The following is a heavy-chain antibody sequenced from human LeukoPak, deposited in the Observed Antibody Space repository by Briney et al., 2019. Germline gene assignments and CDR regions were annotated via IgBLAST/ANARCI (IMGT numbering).Heavy chain of an antibody. CDR2: IYYSGST. CDR1: GGSISSSSYY. CDR3: ARSPYGSSGPSDYYYYGMDV. J-gene: IGHJ6*02. Sequence: PSETLSLTCTVSGGSISSSSYYWGWIRQPPGKGLEWIGSIYYSGSTYYNPSLKSRVTISVDTPKNQFSLKLSSVTAADTAVYYCARSPYGSSGPSDYYYYGMDVWGQGTTVTVSS. V-gene: IGHV4-39*01. D-gene: IGHD3-22*01.